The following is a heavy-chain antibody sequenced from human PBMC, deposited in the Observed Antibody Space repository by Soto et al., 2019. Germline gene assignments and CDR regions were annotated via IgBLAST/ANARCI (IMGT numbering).Heavy chain of an antibody. D-gene: IGHD3-10*01. J-gene: IGHJ4*02. V-gene: IGHV3-23*01. CDR2: ITNTGGDS. CDR3: ARASGESYPGSRVFDS. CDR1: GFTFSNNA. Sequence: GGSLRLSCAASGFTFSNNAMTWVRQAPGKGLEWVSVITNTGGDSLYADSVKGRFTISRDNFKNTLYLQMNSLRAEDTAIYYCARASGESYPGSRVFDSWGQGTRVTVSS.